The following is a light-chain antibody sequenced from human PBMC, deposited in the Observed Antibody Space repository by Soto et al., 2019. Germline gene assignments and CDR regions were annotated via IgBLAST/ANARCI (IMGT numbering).Light chain of an antibody. CDR2: GAS. V-gene: IGKV3-15*01. J-gene: IGKJ5*01. CDR3: QQHSDWPIT. Sequence: IVMTQSPATLSVSPGERVTLSCRASQSIRINLAWYQKKPGQAPRLLISGASTRATDIPARFSGSGSGTEITLTISRLQSEDFAVYYCQQHSDWPITFGQGTRLEIK. CDR1: QSIRIN.